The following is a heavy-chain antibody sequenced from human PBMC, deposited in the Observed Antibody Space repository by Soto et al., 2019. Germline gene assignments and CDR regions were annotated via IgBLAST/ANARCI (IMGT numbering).Heavy chain of an antibody. Sequence: QVQLVQSGAEVKKPGSSVKVSCKASGGTFSSYAFSWVRQAPGQGPEWLGGIIPVFGTSNYAQKFQGRVTLTADESTSTDYMELSRLRSEDTAVYYWARVMTRGVTRRVYYYGMDVWGQGTTVTVSS. D-gene: IGHD3-10*01. CDR1: GGTFSSYA. V-gene: IGHV1-69*01. CDR3: ARVMTRGVTRRVYYYGMDV. CDR2: IIPVFGTS. J-gene: IGHJ6*02.